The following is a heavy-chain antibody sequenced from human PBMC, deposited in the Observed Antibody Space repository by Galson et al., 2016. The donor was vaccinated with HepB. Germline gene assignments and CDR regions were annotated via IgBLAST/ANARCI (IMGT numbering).Heavy chain of an antibody. D-gene: IGHD6-13*01. V-gene: IGHV3-30*18. Sequence: SLRLSCAASGFTFSSYGMHWVRQAPGKGPEWVAVISYGGSDKYYADSVKGRFTISRDNSKNTLYLQMNSLRAGDTALYYCAKDYSSSWYGMDVWGQGTTVTVSS. CDR3: AKDYSSSWYGMDV. J-gene: IGHJ6*02. CDR2: ISYGGSDK. CDR1: GFTFSSYG.